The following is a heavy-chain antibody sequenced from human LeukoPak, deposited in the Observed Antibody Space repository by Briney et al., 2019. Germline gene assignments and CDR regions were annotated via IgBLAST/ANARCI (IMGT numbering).Heavy chain of an antibody. CDR1: GGTFSSHA. J-gene: IGHJ5*02. CDR3: ARDCSSTSCYGPPTGWFDP. D-gene: IGHD2-2*01. V-gene: IGHV1-69*05. CDR2: IIPIFGTA. Sequence: SVKVSCKASGGTFSSHAISWVRQAPGQGLEWMGRIIPIFGTANYAQKFQGRVTITTDESTSTAYMELSSLRSEDAAVYYCARDCSSTSCYGPPTGWFDPWGQGTLVTVSS.